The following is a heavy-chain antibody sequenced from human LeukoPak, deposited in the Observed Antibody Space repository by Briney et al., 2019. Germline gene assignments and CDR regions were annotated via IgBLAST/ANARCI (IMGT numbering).Heavy chain of an antibody. D-gene: IGHD6-6*01. J-gene: IGHJ4*02. Sequence: GGSLRLSCAASGFTFNDHYMGWVRQAPGKGLECLSYISSGGSTTYYTDSVKGRFTISRDNGKNALYLQMNSLRGDDTAVYYCAREIAADRGFDSWGQGTLVTVSS. V-gene: IGHV3-11*01. CDR1: GFTFNDHY. CDR3: AREIAADRGFDS. CDR2: ISSGGSTT.